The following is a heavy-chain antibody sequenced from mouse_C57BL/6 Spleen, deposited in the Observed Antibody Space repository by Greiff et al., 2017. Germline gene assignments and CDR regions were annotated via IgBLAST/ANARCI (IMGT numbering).Heavy chain of an antibody. J-gene: IGHJ1*03. D-gene: IGHD1-1*01. Sequence: QVQLQQPGAELVRPGSSVKLSCKASGYTFTSYWMHWVKQRPIQGLEWIGNIDPSASETHYNQTFKDKATFTVDKSSSTAYMQLSSLTSEDSAVYYCARGGTVRYFDVWGTGTTVTVSS. CDR1: GYTFTSYW. CDR2: IDPSASET. CDR3: ARGGTVRYFDV. V-gene: IGHV1-52*01.